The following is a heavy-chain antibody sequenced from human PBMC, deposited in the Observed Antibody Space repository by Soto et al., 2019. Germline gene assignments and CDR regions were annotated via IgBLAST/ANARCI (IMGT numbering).Heavy chain of an antibody. J-gene: IGHJ5*02. Sequence: EVQLLESGGGLVQPGGSLRLSCAASGFTFSSYAMSWVRQAPGKGLEGVSSISGSGGRTYYADSVKGRFTISKENSKNTLYLQMNRLRAEDTAVYYCAKDHIVVVVAATNWFDPWGQGTLVTVSS. D-gene: IGHD2-15*01. CDR1: GFTFSSYA. CDR2: ISGSGGRT. CDR3: AKDHIVVVVAATNWFDP. V-gene: IGHV3-23*01.